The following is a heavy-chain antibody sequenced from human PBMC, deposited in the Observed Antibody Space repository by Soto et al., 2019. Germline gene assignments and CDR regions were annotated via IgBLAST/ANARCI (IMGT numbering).Heavy chain of an antibody. CDR3: GAPPRY. J-gene: IGHJ4*02. Sequence: PSETLSLTCTVSGGSISSYYWSWIRQPPGKGLEWIGYIYDSGSTNYNPSLKSRVTISVDTSKNQFSLKLTSVTAADTAVYYCGAPPRYCGQGTLVTVSS. V-gene: IGHV4-59*01. CDR2: IYDSGST. D-gene: IGHD1-26*01. CDR1: GGSISSYY.